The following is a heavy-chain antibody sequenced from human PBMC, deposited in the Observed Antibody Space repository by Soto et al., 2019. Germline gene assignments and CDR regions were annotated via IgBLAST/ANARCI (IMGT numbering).Heavy chain of an antibody. J-gene: IGHJ1*01. CDR2: ISYDGSKK. Sequence: GGSLRLSCAASGFTFSTYGMHWFRQAPGKGLEWVAVISYDGSKKYYADSVKGRFTISRDNSKNTLYVQMDSLRPEDTAVHYCAARVPAGTYGAPYFQHWGQGTLVTVSS. CDR1: GFTFSTYG. D-gene: IGHD6-13*01. CDR3: AARVPAGTYGAPYFQH. V-gene: IGHV3-30*03.